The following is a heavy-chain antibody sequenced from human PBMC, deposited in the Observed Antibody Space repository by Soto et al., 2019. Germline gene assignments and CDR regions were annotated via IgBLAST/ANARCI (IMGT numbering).Heavy chain of an antibody. CDR1: GYTLTELS. D-gene: IGHD6-13*01. J-gene: IGHJ3*02. CDR2: FDPEDGET. Sequence: ASVKVSCKVSGYTLTELSMHWVRQAPGKGLEWMGGFDPEDGETIYAQKFQGRVTMTEDTSTDTAYMELSSLRSEDTAVYYCATVMYSGGWYPDAFDIWGKGTMVTV. CDR3: ATVMYSGGWYPDAFDI. V-gene: IGHV1-24*01.